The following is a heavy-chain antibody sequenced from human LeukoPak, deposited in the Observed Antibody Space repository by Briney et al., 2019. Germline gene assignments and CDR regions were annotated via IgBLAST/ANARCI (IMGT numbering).Heavy chain of an antibody. D-gene: IGHD6-6*01. V-gene: IGHV3-66*01. CDR3: ARGPDSSSSGPFDY. J-gene: IGHJ4*02. Sequence: GGSLRLSCVASGFTVSSKYMSWVRQAPGKGLELVALIYSGGSTFYTDSVKGRFTISRDDSKNTLYLQMNSLRADDTAVYYCARGPDSSSSGPFDYWGQGTLVTVSS. CDR1: GFTVSSKY. CDR2: IYSGGST.